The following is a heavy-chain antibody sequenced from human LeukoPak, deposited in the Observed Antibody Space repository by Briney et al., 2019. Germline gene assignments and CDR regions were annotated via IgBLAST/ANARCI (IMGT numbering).Heavy chain of an antibody. J-gene: IGHJ3*02. Sequence: GGSLRLSCAASGFTFSSYGMHWVRQAPGKGLEWVSAISGSGGSTYYADSVKGRFTISRDNSKNTLYLQMNSLRAEDTAVYYCAINDYGDYVSAFDIWGQGTMVTVSS. CDR3: AINDYGDYVSAFDI. D-gene: IGHD4-17*01. CDR2: ISGSGGST. V-gene: IGHV3-23*01. CDR1: GFTFSSYG.